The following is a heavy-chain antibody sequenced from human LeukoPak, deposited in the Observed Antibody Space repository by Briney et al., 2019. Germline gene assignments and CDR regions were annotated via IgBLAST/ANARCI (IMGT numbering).Heavy chain of an antibody. J-gene: IGHJ6*02. CDR1: GGSISSGDYY. CDR2: IYYSGST. CDR3: ARDRISGWFGESYYGIDV. D-gene: IGHD3-10*01. V-gene: IGHV4-30-4*01. Sequence: SETLSLTCTVSGGSISSGDYYWSWIRQPPGKGLEWIGYIYYSGSTYYNPSLKSRVTISVDTSKNQFSLKLSSVTAADTAVYYCARDRISGWFGESYYGIDVWGQGTTVTVSS.